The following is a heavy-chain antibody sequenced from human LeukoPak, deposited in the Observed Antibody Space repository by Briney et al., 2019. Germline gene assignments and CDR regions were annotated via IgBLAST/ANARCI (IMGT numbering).Heavy chain of an antibody. D-gene: IGHD6-13*01. CDR1: GFTFSSYG. V-gene: IGHV3-30*18. CDR3: AKGTFWYADY. J-gene: IGHJ4*02. CDR2: ISYDGGNK. Sequence: GGSLRLSCAASGFTFSSYGIHWVRQAPGKGLDCVAVISYDGGNKYYADSVKGRFTISRDNSKNTLYLQMNSLRAEDTAVYYCAKGTFWYADYWGQGTLVTVSS.